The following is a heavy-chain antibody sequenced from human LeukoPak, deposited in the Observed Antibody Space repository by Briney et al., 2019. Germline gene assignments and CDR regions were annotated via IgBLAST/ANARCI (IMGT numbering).Heavy chain of an antibody. CDR1: GCSISSYY. Sequence: SETLSLTCTVSGCSISSYYWSWIRQPAGKGLEWIGRIHTTGSTNYNPSLKSRVTMSVDTSKNQFSLNLISVTAADTAVYYCAGGDYWAFDIWGQGTMVTVSS. D-gene: IGHD4-17*01. J-gene: IGHJ3*02. V-gene: IGHV4-4*07. CDR3: AGGDYWAFDI. CDR2: IHTTGST.